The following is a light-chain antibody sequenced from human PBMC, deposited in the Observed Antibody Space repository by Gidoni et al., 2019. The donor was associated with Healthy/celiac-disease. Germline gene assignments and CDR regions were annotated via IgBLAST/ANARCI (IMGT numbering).Light chain of an antibody. Sequence: EIVLTQSPGPLSLSPGERATLSCRASQSVSSSYLAWYQQKPGQAPRLLIYGASSRATGIPERFSGSGSGTDFTLTISRLEPEDFAVYYCQQYGSSPPITFGPGTKVDIK. V-gene: IGKV3-20*01. J-gene: IGKJ3*01. CDR2: GAS. CDR1: QSVSSSY. CDR3: QQYGSSPPIT.